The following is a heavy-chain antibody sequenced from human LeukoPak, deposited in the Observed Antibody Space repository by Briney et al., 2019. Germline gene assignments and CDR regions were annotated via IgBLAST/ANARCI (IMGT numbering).Heavy chain of an antibody. CDR2: MSSSGSSI. CDR1: GFSFSTST. J-gene: IGHJ4*02. D-gene: IGHD3-10*01. Sequence: PGGSLRLSCAASGFSFSTSTMNWVRQAPGRGLEWVSSMSSSGSSIYYADSVKGRFTISRDNAKTSLYLQINSLRAEDTAVYYCARDGEAPTYWGQGTLVTVSS. CDR3: ARDGEAPTY. V-gene: IGHV3-21*01.